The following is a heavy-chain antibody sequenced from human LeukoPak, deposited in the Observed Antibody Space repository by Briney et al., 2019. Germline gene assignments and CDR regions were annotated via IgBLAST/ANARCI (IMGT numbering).Heavy chain of an antibody. CDR3: ARRSSSLLESEGIFDY. J-gene: IGHJ4*02. Sequence: GASVKVSCKASGGTFSNYAISWVRQAPGQGLEWMGRIIPILGIANYAQKFQGRVTITADKSTSTAYMELSSLRSEDTAVYYCARRSSSLLESEGIFDYWGQGTLVTVSS. D-gene: IGHD6-13*01. CDR1: GGTFSNYA. CDR2: IIPILGIA. V-gene: IGHV1-69*04.